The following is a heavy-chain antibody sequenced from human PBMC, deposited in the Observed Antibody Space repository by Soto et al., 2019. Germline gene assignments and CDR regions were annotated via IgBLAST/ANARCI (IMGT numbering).Heavy chain of an antibody. CDR3: ARGPAGAYYDFWSGYYGDYYYGMDV. CDR1: GGSISSGGYY. V-gene: IGHV4-31*03. J-gene: IGHJ6*02. D-gene: IGHD3-3*01. Sequence: PSETLSLTCTVSGGSISSGGYYWSWIRQHPGKGLEWIGYIYYSGSTYYNPSLKSRVTISVDTSKNQFSLKLSSVTAADTAVYYCARGPAGAYYDFWSGYYGDYYYGMDVWGQGTTVTVSS. CDR2: IYYSGST.